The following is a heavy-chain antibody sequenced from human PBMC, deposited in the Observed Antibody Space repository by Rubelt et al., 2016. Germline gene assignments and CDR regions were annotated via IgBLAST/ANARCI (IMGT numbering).Heavy chain of an antibody. Sequence: NWVRQAPGKGLEWVSCISASGSTINYADSVKGRFTISRDNAKNSLYPQVNSLTPEDTAVYYCARELDSSGYYGYYFDYWGQGTLVTVSS. V-gene: IGHV3-48*03. CDR2: ISASGSTI. J-gene: IGHJ4*02. D-gene: IGHD3-22*01. CDR3: ARELDSSGYYGYYFDY.